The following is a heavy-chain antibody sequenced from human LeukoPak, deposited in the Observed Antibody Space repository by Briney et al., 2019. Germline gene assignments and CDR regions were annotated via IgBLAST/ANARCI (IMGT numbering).Heavy chain of an antibody. CDR2: ISAYNGNT. CDR3: ARERMGPYSSSWYGAFDI. V-gene: IGHV1-18*01. J-gene: IGHJ3*02. D-gene: IGHD6-13*01. CDR1: GYTFTSYG. Sequence: ASVKVSCKASGYTFTSYGISWVRQAPGQGLEWMGWISAYNGNTNYTQKPQGRVTMTTDTSTSTAYMELRSLRSDDTAVYYCARERMGPYSSSWYGAFDIWGQGTMVTVSS.